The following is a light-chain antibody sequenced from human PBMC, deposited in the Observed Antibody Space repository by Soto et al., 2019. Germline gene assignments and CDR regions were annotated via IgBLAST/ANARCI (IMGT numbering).Light chain of an antibody. CDR2: RNN. CDR1: SSNIGNNY. CDR3: AVWDDSLSAWV. V-gene: IGLV1-47*01. Sequence: QSVLTQPPSASGTPGQRVTISCSGSSSNIGNNYLYWYQQVPGTAPKLLIYRNNYRPSGVPDRFSGSKSGTFASLVISGLRSEDEADYYCAVWDDSLSAWVFGGGTRSPS. J-gene: IGLJ3*02.